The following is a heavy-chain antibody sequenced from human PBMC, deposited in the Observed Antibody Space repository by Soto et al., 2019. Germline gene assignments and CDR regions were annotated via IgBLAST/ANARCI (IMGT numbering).Heavy chain of an antibody. J-gene: IGHJ4*02. CDR3: AKSRRGIAARGNYYFDY. V-gene: IGHV3-23*01. Sequence: GGSLRLSCAASGFTFSSYAMSWVRQAPGKGPEWVSAISGSGGSTYYADSVKGRFTISRDNSKNTLYLQMNSLRAEDTAVYYCAKSRRGIAARGNYYFDYWGQGTLVTVSS. CDR1: GFTFSSYA. D-gene: IGHD6-6*01. CDR2: ISGSGGST.